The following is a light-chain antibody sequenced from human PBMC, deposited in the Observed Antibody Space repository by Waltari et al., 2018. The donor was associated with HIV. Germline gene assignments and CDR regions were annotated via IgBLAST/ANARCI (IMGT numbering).Light chain of an antibody. CDR1: SSNIGSNY. Sequence: ISCSGSSSNIGSNYVYWYQQLPGTAPKLLIYRNNQRPSGVPDRFSGSKSGTSASLAISGLRSDDEADYFCAPWDDSLSGPGVFGGGTKLTVL. CDR3: APWDDSLSGPGV. V-gene: IGLV1-47*01. J-gene: IGLJ3*02. CDR2: RNN.